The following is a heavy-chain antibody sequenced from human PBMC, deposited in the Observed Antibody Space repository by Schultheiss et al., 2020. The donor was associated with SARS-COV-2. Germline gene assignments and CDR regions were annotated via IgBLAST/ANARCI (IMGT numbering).Heavy chain of an antibody. D-gene: IGHD2-2*01. CDR2: IKSKTDGGTT. CDR1: GFTFGDYA. J-gene: IGHJ6*02. CDR3: TTTTPTYCSSTSCPYYYYYGMDV. Sequence: GESLKISCTASGFTFGDYAMSWVRQAPGKGLEWVGRIKSKTDGGTTDYAAPVKGRFTISRDDSKNTLYLQMNSLKTEDTAVYYCTTTTPTYCSSTSCPYYYYYGMDVWGQGTTVTVSS. V-gene: IGHV3-15*01.